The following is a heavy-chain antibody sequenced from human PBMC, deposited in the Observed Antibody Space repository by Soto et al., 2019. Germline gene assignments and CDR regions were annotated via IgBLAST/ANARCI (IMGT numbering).Heavy chain of an antibody. Sequence: TEILLRTYAVYGGFLSESYWTWIRQPPGKGLEWIGEINHVGGTNYNPSLKSRVTMSVDTSQNQFSLRLISVTAADTAMYFCVRIRYQLPSSVLWLDPWGQGTPVTVS. CDR1: GGFLSESY. V-gene: IGHV4-34*01. CDR3: VRIRYQLPSSVLWLDP. D-gene: IGHD3-16*01. J-gene: IGHJ5*02. CDR2: INHVGGT.